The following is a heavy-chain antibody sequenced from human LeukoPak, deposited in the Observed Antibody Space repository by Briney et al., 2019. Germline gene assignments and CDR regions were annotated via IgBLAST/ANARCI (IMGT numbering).Heavy chain of an antibody. Sequence: GGSLRLSCAASGFTFSSYAMSWFRQAPGKGLEWVGFIRSKAYGGTTEYAASVKGRFTISRDDSKSIAYLQMNSLKTEDTAVYYCTRDGEYCSGGSCYSLGLPEYFQHWGQGTLVTVSS. CDR2: IRSKAYGGTT. J-gene: IGHJ1*01. V-gene: IGHV3-49*03. CDR3: TRDGEYCSGGSCYSLGLPEYFQH. CDR1: GFTFSSYA. D-gene: IGHD2-15*01.